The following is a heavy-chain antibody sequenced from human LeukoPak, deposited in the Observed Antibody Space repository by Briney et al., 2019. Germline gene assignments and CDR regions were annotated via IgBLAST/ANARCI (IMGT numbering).Heavy chain of an antibody. CDR3: ARIKMVAAAGNDY. D-gene: IGHD6-13*01. Sequence: PSETLSLTCAVYGGSFSGYSWTWIRQPPGKGLEWIGEINHSGSTNYNPSLKSRVTISVDTSKNQFSPKLSSVTAADTAVYYCARIKMVAAAGNDYWGQGTLVTVSS. V-gene: IGHV4-34*01. CDR2: INHSGST. CDR1: GGSFSGYS. J-gene: IGHJ4*02.